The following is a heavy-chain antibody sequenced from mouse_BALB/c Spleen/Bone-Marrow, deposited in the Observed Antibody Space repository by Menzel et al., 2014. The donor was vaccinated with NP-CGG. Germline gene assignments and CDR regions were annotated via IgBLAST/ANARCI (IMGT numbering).Heavy chain of an antibody. V-gene: IGHV7-3*02. J-gene: IGHJ2*01. Sequence: DVKLLESGGGLVQPGGSLRLSCATSGFTFTDYYMSWVRQPPGKALEWLGFIRNKANGYTTEYSASVKGRFTISRDNSQSILYLQMNTLRAEDSATYYCARDIGRLLFDYWGQGTTLTVSS. CDR3: ARDIGRLLFDY. D-gene: IGHD1-2*01. CDR2: IRNKANGYTT. CDR1: GFTFTDYY.